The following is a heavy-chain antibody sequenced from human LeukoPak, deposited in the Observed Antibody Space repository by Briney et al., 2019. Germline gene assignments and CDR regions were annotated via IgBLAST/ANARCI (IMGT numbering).Heavy chain of an antibody. Sequence: GESLRISCKGSGYSFTTYWIIWVRQRSGKGLECTGRIDPSDSYTNYSPSFQGHVTISADTSISTAFLQWSSLKASDTAMYYCARRRFSGDTAMLDYWGQGTLVSVSS. CDR1: GYSFTTYW. D-gene: IGHD5-18*01. CDR2: IDPSDSYT. V-gene: IGHV5-10-1*01. J-gene: IGHJ4*02. CDR3: ARRRFSGDTAMLDY.